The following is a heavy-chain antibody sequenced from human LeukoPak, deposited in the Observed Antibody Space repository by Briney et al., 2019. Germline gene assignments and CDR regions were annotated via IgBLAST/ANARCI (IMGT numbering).Heavy chain of an antibody. J-gene: IGHJ4*02. CDR1: GFTFSSYW. V-gene: IGHV3-7*01. CDR3: ARKGPQWELYYFDY. CDR2: IKQDGSEK. Sequence: GSLRLSCAASGFTFSSYWMSWVRQAPGKGLEWVANIKQDGSEKYYVDSVKGRFTISRDNAKNSLYLQMNSLRAEDTAVYYCARKGPQWELYYFDYWGQGTLVTVSS. D-gene: IGHD1-26*01.